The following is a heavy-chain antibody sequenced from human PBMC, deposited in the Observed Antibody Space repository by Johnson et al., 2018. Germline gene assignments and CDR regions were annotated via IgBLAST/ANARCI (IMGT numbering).Heavy chain of an antibody. D-gene: IGHD6-19*01. CDR3: AKSIVDGISRAYAFHI. CDR1: GGTFNNYA. Sequence: QVQLVQSGAEVKKPGSSVKVSCKASGGTFNNYAISWVRQAPGQGLEWMGRIIPIFGAGNNAQKFQGRVTITADESTGTAYMELSGLRSDDTAVYYCAKSIVDGISRAYAFHIWGQGTMVTVSS. J-gene: IGHJ3*02. V-gene: IGHV1-69*18. CDR2: IIPIFGAG.